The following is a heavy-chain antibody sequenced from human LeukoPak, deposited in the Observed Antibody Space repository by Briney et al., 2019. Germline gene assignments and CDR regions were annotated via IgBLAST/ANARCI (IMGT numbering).Heavy chain of an antibody. CDR1: GFTFSSYS. CDR2: VSSSSSTI. CDR3: ARGAYDYSNSDWFDP. Sequence: GGSLRLSCAASGFTFSSYSMSWVRQAPGKGLEWVSYVSSSSSTIYYADSVKGRFTISRDNAKNSLYLQMNSLRAEDTAVYYCARGAYDYSNSDWFDPWGQGTLVTVSS. D-gene: IGHD4-11*01. V-gene: IGHV3-48*01. J-gene: IGHJ5*02.